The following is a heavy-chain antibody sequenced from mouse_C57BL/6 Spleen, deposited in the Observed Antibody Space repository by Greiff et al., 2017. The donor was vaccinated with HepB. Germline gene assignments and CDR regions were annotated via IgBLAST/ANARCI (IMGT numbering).Heavy chain of an antibody. CDR2: INPGSGGT. CDR3: AKSPNYYGSSYPAWFAY. CDR1: GYAFTNYL. Sequence: QVQLQQSGAELVRPGTSVKVSCKASGYAFTNYLIEWVKQRPGQGLEWIGVINPGSGGTNYNEKFKGKATLTADKSSSNAYMQLSSLTSEDSAVYFCAKSPNYYGSSYPAWFAYWGQGTLVTVSA. V-gene: IGHV1-54*01. J-gene: IGHJ3*01. D-gene: IGHD1-1*01.